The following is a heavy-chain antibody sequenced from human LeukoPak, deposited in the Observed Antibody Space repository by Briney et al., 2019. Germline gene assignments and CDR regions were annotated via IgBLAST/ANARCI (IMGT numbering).Heavy chain of an antibody. V-gene: IGHV3-21*01. CDR1: GFTFSTYS. D-gene: IGHD6-13*01. CDR3: AKVAEAAAFDY. Sequence: GGSLRLSCAASGFTFSTYSVNWVRQAPGKGLEWVSSISRSGRHIYCADSMKGRFTISRDNAKNSLYLQMNGLRAEDTAVYYCAKVAEAAAFDYWGQGTLVTVSS. J-gene: IGHJ4*02. CDR2: ISRSGRHI.